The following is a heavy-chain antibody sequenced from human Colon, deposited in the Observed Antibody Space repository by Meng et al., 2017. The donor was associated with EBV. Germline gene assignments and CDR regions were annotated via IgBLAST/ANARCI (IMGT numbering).Heavy chain of an antibody. Sequence: QVPLREAGPGLVKPSQPLSLPFTVSGGSGSSGGYYWTWIRQHPGKGLEWFGHIYYSGSTFYNPSLKRRVIISIDTSKNQFSLNLRSVTAADTAVYYCARVSSGWDYFDYWGQGTLVTVSS. D-gene: IGHD6-19*01. J-gene: IGHJ4*02. CDR2: IYYSGST. CDR3: ARVSSGWDYFDY. CDR1: GGSGSSGGYY. V-gene: IGHV4-31*03.